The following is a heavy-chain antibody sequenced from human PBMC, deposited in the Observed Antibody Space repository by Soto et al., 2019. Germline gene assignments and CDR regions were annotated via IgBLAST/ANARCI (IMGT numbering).Heavy chain of an antibody. Sequence: EVQLVESGGVLVQPGGSLIVSCAASGFTFSSSWMNWVRQAPGKGLEWVANINGDGSEEYYVDSVRGRFTISRDNAKKALFLQMNSLRAEDTAVYYCAAGFPRDYWGQGTLVTVSS. CDR2: INGDGSEE. D-gene: IGHD3-10*01. J-gene: IGHJ4*02. CDR3: AAGFPRDY. V-gene: IGHV3-7*01. CDR1: GFTFSSSW.